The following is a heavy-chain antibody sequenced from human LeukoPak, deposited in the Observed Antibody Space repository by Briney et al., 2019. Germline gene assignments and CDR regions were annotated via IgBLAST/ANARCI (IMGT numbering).Heavy chain of an antibody. D-gene: IGHD4-17*01. V-gene: IGHV4-39*07. CDR1: GGSISSSSYY. Sequence: PSETLSLTCTVSGGSISSSSYYWGWIRQPPGKGLEWIGSIYHSGSTYYNPSLKSRVTISVDTSKNQFSLKLSSVTAADTAVYYCARELYGDYSFDYWGQGTLVTVSS. J-gene: IGHJ4*02. CDR3: ARELYGDYSFDY. CDR2: IYHSGST.